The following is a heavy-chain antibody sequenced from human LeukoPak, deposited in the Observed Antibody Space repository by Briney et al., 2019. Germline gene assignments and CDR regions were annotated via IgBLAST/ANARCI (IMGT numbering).Heavy chain of an antibody. CDR3: VRSYHPGGWFDP. CDR2: INSDETIS. V-gene: IGHV3-74*01. J-gene: IGHJ5*02. Sequence: GGSLRLSCAASGFTFSSYWMHWVRQVPNQGLMWVSRINSDETISEYVDSVKGRFTISRDNAKNSLYLQMNSLTAEDTAVHYCVRSYHPGGWFDPWGQGTLVTVSS. D-gene: IGHD2-21*01. CDR1: GFTFSSYW.